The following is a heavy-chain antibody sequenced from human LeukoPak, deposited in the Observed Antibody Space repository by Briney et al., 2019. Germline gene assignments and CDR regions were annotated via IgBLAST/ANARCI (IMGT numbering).Heavy chain of an antibody. CDR2: IIPIFGTA. V-gene: IGHV1-69*05. D-gene: IGHD1-26*01. CDR3: ARSNQGSYGVYYFDY. Sequence: SVKVSCKVSGGTFSSYAISWVRQAPGQGLEWMGRIIPIFGTANYAQKFQGRVTITTDESTSTAYMELSSLRSEDTAVYYCARSNQGSYGVYYFDYWGQGTLVTVSS. CDR1: GGTFSSYA. J-gene: IGHJ4*02.